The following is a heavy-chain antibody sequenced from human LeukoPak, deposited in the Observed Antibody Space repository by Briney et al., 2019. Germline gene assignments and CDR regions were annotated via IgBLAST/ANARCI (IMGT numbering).Heavy chain of an antibody. CDR1: GFTFSTYA. J-gene: IGHJ4*02. CDR3: ASSYSSDWYSRWIDY. Sequence: GGSLRLSCAASGFTFSTYAMSWVRQAPGKGLEWVSGISASGASTFYADSVKGRFTISRDNAKNSLYLQMNSLRAEDTAVYYCASSYSSDWYSRWIDYWGQGTLVTVSS. V-gene: IGHV3-23*01. CDR2: ISASGAST. D-gene: IGHD6-19*01.